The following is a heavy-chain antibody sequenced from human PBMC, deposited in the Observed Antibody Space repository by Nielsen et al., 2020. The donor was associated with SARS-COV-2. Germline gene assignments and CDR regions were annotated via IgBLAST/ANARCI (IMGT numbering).Heavy chain of an antibody. Sequence: GESLKISCAASGYTFSSYGMHWVRQAPGKGLEWVANIKQDGSEKYYVDSVKGRFTISRDNAKNSLYLQMNSLRAEDTAVYYCARDKFGAFDYWGQGTLVTVSS. J-gene: IGHJ4*02. CDR1: GYTFSSYG. D-gene: IGHD3-10*01. CDR2: IKQDGSEK. V-gene: IGHV3-7*01. CDR3: ARDKFGAFDY.